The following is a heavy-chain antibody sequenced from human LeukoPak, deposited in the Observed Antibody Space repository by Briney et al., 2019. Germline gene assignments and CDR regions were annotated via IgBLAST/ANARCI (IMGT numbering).Heavy chain of an antibody. CDR3: TRDREEGHMVRGVITLSRYYGMDV. J-gene: IGHJ6*02. CDR2: IRSKAYGGTT. V-gene: IGHV3-49*03. Sequence: GSLRLSCTASGFTFGDYAMSWFRQAPGKGLEWVGFIRSKAYGGTTEYAASVKGRFTISRDDSKSIAYLQMNSLKTEDTAVYYCTRDREEGHMVRGVITLSRYYGMDVWGQGTTVTVSS. D-gene: IGHD3-10*01. CDR1: GFTFGDYA.